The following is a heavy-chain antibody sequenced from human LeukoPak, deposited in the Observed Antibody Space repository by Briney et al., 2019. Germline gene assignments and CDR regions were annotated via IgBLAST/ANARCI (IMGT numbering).Heavy chain of an antibody. J-gene: IGHJ1*01. CDR2: ISAYNGNT. V-gene: IGHV1-18*01. CDR1: GYTFTSYG. Sequence: ASVKVSCKASGYTFTSYGISWVRQAPGQGLEWMGWISAYNGNTNYAQKLQGRVTMTTDTSTSTVYMELRSLRSDDTAVYYCARVPIVNRLLWFGESHWGQGTLVTVSS. CDR3: ARVPIVNRLLWFGESH. D-gene: IGHD3-10*01.